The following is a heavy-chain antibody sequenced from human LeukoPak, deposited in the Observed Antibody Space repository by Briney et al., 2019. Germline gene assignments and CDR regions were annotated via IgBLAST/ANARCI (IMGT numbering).Heavy chain of an antibody. CDR1: GFTFSSYA. D-gene: IGHD2-21*02. J-gene: IGHJ4*02. CDR3: AKDPQAWGLPSG. Sequence: PGGSLRLSCAASGFTFSSYAMSWVRQAPGKGLEWVSAISGSGGSTYYADSVKGQFTISRDNSKNTLYLQMNSLRAEDTAVYYCAKDPQAWGLPSGWGQGTLVTVSS. CDR2: ISGSGGST. V-gene: IGHV3-23*01.